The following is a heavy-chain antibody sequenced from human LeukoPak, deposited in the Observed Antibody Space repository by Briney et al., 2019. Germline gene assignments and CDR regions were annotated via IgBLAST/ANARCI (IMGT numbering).Heavy chain of an antibody. CDR3: ARDRGYLDGFDI. CDR1: GASISNYY. V-gene: IGHV4-59*01. Sequence: SETLSLTCSVSGASISNYYLSWIRQPPGKGLEWIGYIYYSGTTNYNPSLNSRVTIPVDKSKNQLSRKLSSVTAADTAVYYCARDRGYLDGFDIWGQGTMVTVSS. D-gene: IGHD3-10*01. J-gene: IGHJ3*02. CDR2: IYYSGTT.